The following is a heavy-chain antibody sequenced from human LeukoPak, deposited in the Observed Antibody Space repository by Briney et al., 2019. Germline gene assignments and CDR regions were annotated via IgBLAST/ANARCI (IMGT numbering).Heavy chain of an antibody. CDR2: ISAYNGNT. V-gene: IGHV1-18*04. D-gene: IGHD2-2*01. CDR1: GYTFTSYY. CDR3: AREGYCSSTSCPKDIDY. J-gene: IGHJ4*02. Sequence: ASVKVSCKASGYTFTSYYMHWVRQAPGQGLEWMGWISAYNGNTNYAQKLQGRVTMTTDTSTSTAYMELRSLRSDDTAVYYCAREGYCSSTSCPKDIDYWGQGTLVTVSS.